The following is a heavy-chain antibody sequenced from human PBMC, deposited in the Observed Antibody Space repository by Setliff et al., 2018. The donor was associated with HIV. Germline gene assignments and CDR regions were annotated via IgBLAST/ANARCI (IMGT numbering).Heavy chain of an antibody. J-gene: IGHJ3*01. V-gene: IGHV4-59*11. CDR3: ARAGYNLWSGYDAFDV. D-gene: IGHD3-3*01. Sequence: KTSETLSLTCTLSGAPISSHYWSWIRQAPGKGLEWVGSVDFRGNSSANPSLKSRLMISVDTSKNRLSLKLTSVTAADTAVYFCARAGYNLWSGYDAFDVWGQGTLVTVSS. CDR2: VDFRGNS. CDR1: GAPISSHY.